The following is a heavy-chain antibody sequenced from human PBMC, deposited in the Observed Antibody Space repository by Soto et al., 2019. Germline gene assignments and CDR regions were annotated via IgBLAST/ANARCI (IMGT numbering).Heavy chain of an antibody. CDR3: ARDDWRYYYGSGSYPYGMDV. V-gene: IGHV4-61*01. D-gene: IGHD3-10*01. CDR2: IYYSGST. J-gene: IGHJ6*02. Sequence: SETLSLTCTVSGGSVGSGSYYWSWIRQPPGKGLEWIGYIYYSGSTNYNPSLKSRVTISVDTSKNQFSLKLSSVTAADTAVYYCARDDWRYYYGSGSYPYGMDVWGQGTTVTVSS. CDR1: GGSVGSGSYY.